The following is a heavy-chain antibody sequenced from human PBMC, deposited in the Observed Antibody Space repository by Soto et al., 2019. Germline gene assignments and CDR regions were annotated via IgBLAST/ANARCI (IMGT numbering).Heavy chain of an antibody. CDR2: ISYDGSNK. CDR1: GFTFSSYG. J-gene: IGHJ6*02. CDR3: ARGFGEQQLEWSKDYYYYGMDV. V-gene: IGHV3-30*03. Sequence: GGSLRLSCAASGFTFSSYGMHWVRQAPGKGLEWVAVISYDGSNKYYADSVKGRFTISRDNSKNTLYLKMNSLRAEDTAVYYCARGFGEQQLEWSKDYYYYGMDVWGQGTTVTVSS. D-gene: IGHD6-13*01.